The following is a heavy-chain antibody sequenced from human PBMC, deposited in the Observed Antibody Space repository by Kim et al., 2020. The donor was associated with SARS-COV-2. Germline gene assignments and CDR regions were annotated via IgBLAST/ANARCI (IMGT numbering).Heavy chain of an antibody. Sequence: SETLSLTYTVSGGSISSYYWSWIRQPPGKGLEWIGYIYYSGSTNYNPSLKSRVTISVDTSKNQSSLKLSSVTAADTAVYYCARRSLGYCSGGSCYSAFDIWGLGTMVTVSS. D-gene: IGHD2-15*01. V-gene: IGHV4-59*08. CDR3: ARRSLGYCSGGSCYSAFDI. CDR2: IYYSGST. J-gene: IGHJ3*02. CDR1: GGSISSYY.